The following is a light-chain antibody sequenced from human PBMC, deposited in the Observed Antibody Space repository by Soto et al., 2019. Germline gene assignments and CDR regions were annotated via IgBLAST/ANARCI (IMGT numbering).Light chain of an antibody. J-gene: IGLJ3*02. Sequence: LTQPASVSGSPGQSITISCTGTSSDVGGYNYVSWYQQFPGKAPKLMIYEVSTRPSGVSNRFSGSKSGNTAYLTISGLQAEDEADYYCTSYTSSTTGVFGGGTKLTVL. CDR2: EVS. V-gene: IGLV2-14*01. CDR1: SSDVGGYNY. CDR3: TSYTSSTTGV.